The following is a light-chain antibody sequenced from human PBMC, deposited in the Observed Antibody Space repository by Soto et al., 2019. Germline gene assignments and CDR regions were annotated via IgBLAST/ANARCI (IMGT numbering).Light chain of an antibody. J-gene: IGKJ3*01. Sequence: DLQMTQSPSTLSASLGDSVTITCRDSQSISSWLAWYQQKPWKAPKLLIYDAYSLESGVPSRFSGSGSGTEFTLTISSLQPDDFATYYCQQYNSYRGATCGPGTKVDIK. V-gene: IGKV1-5*01. CDR1: QSISSW. CDR2: DAY. CDR3: QQYNSYRGAT.